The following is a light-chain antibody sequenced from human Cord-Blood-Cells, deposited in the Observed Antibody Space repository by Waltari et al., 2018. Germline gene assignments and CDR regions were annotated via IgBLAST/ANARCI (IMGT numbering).Light chain of an antibody. CDR2: WAS. V-gene: IGKV4-1*01. J-gene: IGKJ2*03. Sequence: DIVMTQSPDSLAVSLGERATINCKSSQSVLYSSNNKNYLALYQQKPGQPPKLLIYWASTRGSGVPDRFSGSWSGTDFTLTISSLQAEDVAVYYCQQYYSTPPYSFVQGTKLEIK. CDR3: QQYYSTPPYS. CDR1: QSVLYSSNNKNY.